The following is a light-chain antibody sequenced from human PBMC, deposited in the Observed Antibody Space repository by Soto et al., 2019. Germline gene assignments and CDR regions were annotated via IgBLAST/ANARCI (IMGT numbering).Light chain of an antibody. Sequence: EIMLTQSPATLSLSPGERATLSCRASQSLSSSLAWYQQKPGQAPRLLIYDASNRATGIPARFSGSGSGTDFTRTISSLEPEDCAVYYCQQRSNWPGTCGQGTKLEIK. CDR3: QQRSNWPGT. V-gene: IGKV3-11*01. J-gene: IGKJ2*01. CDR2: DAS. CDR1: QSLSSS.